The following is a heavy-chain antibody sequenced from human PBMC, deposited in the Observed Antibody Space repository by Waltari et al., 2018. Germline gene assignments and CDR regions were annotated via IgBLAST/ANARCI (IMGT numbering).Heavy chain of an antibody. V-gene: IGHV4-34*01. J-gene: IGHJ5*02. D-gene: IGHD1-26*01. CDR2: ISHSGST. Sequence: QVQLHQWGAGLLKPSETLSLTCAVPGGPFTAFSWSWIRPSPDKGLEWIGEISHSGSTNYNPSLKSRVTMSVDTIKKQFSLKLTSVTAADTAVYFCARTWGYSPPLGWFDPWGRGTRVTVSS. CDR3: ARTWGYSPPLGWFDP. CDR1: GGPFTAFS.